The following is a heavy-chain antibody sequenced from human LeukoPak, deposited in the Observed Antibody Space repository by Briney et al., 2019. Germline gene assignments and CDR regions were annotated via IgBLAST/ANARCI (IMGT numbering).Heavy chain of an antibody. Sequence: PSQTLSLTCAVSGGSISSGGYSWSWIRQPPGKGLEWIGYIYHSGSTYYNPSLKSRVTISVDRSKNQFSLKLSSVTAADTAVYYCARSPHPYYYGMDVWGKGTTVTVSS. CDR3: ARSPHPYYYGMDV. J-gene: IGHJ6*04. CDR2: IYHSGST. CDR1: GGSISSGGYS. V-gene: IGHV4-30-2*01.